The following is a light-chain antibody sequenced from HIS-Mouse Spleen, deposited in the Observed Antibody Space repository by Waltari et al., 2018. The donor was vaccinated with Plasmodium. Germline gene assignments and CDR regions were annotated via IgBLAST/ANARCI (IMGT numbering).Light chain of an antibody. CDR3: YSTDSSGNHRV. Sequence: SYELTQPPSVSVSPGQTARTTCSGAALPKKSSYWYQQNSGQDPELFIYEDSKRPSGIPERFSGSSSGTMATLTISGAQVEDEADYYCYSTDSSGNHRVFGGGTKLTVL. CDR2: EDS. V-gene: IGLV3-10*01. CDR1: ALPKKS. J-gene: IGLJ3*02.